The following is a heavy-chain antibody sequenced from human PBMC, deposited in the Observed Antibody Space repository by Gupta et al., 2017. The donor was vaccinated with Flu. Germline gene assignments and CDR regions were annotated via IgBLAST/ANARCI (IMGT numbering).Heavy chain of an antibody. V-gene: IGHV3-21*01. D-gene: IGHD5-24*01. CDR1: GFTFSSYS. J-gene: IGHJ5*02. CDR2: ISSSRSYI. Sequence: VQLVESGGGLVKPGGSLRLSCAASGFTFSSYSMNWVRQAPGKGLEWVSSISSSRSYIYYADSVKGRFTISRDNAKNSLYLQMNSLRAEDTAVYYCARAWSHKDGFDPWGQGTLVTVSS. CDR3: ARAWSHKDGFDP.